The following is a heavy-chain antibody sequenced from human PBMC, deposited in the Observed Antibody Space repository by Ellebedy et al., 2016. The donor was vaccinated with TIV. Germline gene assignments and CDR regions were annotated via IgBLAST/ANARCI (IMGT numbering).Heavy chain of an antibody. J-gene: IGHJ6*02. V-gene: IGHV3-7*04. CDR1: GFTFISYA. D-gene: IGHD3-22*01. CDR2: IKQDGSEK. CDR3: ARDRRYYDSTCMDV. Sequence: GGSLRLSXTASGFTFISYAMSWVRQAPGKGLEWVANIKQDGSEKYYVDSVKGRFTISRDNAKNSLYLQMNSLRAEDTAVYYCARDRRYYDSTCMDVWGQGTTVTVSS.